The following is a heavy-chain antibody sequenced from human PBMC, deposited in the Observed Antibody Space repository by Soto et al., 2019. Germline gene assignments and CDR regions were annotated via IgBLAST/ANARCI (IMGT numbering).Heavy chain of an antibody. D-gene: IGHD1-26*01. Sequence: GGSLRLSCAASGFTFSDYYMSWIRQAPGKGLEWVSYISSSGSTIYYADSVKGRFTISRDNAKNSLYLQMNSLRAEDTAVYYCASPEGPLGANPYYYGMDVWGQGTTVTVSS. CDR2: ISSSGSTI. CDR1: GFTFSDYY. CDR3: ASPEGPLGANPYYYGMDV. J-gene: IGHJ6*02. V-gene: IGHV3-11*01.